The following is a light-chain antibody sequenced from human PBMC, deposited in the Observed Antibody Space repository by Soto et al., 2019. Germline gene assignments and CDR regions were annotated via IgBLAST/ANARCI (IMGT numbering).Light chain of an antibody. J-gene: IGKJ1*01. CDR2: AAS. V-gene: IGKV1-9*01. CDR3: QQYTNDPWT. CDR1: QGISSY. Sequence: DIQLTQSPSFLSASVGDRVTITCRASQGISSYLAWYQQKPGKAPKLLIYAASTLQSGVPSRFSGSGSGTEFTLSISSLQPDDFATYYCQQYTNDPWTFGQGTKVDIK.